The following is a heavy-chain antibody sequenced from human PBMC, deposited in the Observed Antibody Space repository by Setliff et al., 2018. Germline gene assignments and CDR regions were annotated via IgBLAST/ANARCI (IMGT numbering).Heavy chain of an antibody. V-gene: IGHV1-46*03. D-gene: IGHD3-3*01. Sequence: GASVKVSCKASGNRFTDYFLHWVRQAPGQGLEWMGWINPSGGYANYAQKVQGRVTMTSDTSTNTVYLEVSSLRSEDTAVYFCARDRFYNSWSGTSITAPHDAFDIWGQGTMVTVSS. CDR2: INPSGGYA. J-gene: IGHJ3*02. CDR1: GNRFTDYF. CDR3: ARDRFYNSWSGTSITAPHDAFDI.